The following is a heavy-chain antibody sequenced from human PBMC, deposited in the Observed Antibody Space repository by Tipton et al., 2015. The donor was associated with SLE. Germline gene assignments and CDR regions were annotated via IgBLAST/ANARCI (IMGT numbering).Heavy chain of an antibody. D-gene: IGHD3-10*01. J-gene: IGHJ4*01. CDR3: AGGAKERITLVQVRPYYFDY. CDR1: GGSFSGYS. Sequence: TLSLTCAVYGGSFSGYSWSWIRQPPGKGLEWIGQTNPRRNTNYNPSLKSRVTISVYTSNNQLSLKLTYVTAADTAVYYCAGGAKERITLVQVRPYYFDYWGEGSLVTVSS. V-gene: IGHV4-34*01. CDR2: TNPRRNT.